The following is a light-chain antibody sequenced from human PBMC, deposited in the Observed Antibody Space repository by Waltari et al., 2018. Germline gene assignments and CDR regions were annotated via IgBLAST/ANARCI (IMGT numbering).Light chain of an antibody. V-gene: IGKV1-5*03. CDR3: QQYSSYSSWT. CDR2: KAS. Sequence: DIQMTQSPSTLSASVGDRVNITCRASQNINSWLALYQQRPGKAPRLLLYKASTLQSGVPSRFSGSGSGTEFTLTINSLQTDDFATYYCQQYSSYSSWTFGQGTQV. CDR1: QNINSW. J-gene: IGKJ1*01.